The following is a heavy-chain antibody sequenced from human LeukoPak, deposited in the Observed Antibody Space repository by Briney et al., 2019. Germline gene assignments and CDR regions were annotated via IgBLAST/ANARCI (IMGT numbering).Heavy chain of an antibody. V-gene: IGHV1-69*05. J-gene: IGHJ4*02. D-gene: IGHD1-26*01. CDR2: IIPIFGTA. CDR3: ARGLLIVGANHYFDY. CDR1: GGTFSSYA. Sequence: GASVKVSCKASGGTFSSYAISWVRRAPGQGLEWMGGIIPIFGTANYAQKFQGRVTITTDESTSTAYMELSSLRSEDTAVYYCARGLLIVGANHYFDYWGQGTLVTVSS.